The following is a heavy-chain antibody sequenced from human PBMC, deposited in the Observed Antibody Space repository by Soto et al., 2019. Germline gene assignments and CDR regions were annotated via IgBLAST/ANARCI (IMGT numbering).Heavy chain of an antibody. CDR2: MNPNSGNT. Sequence: ASLKASCKASGYTFTSYDINWVRHTTGQGLEWMGWMNPNSGNTGYAQKFQGRVTMTTDTSTSTAYMELRSLRSDATAVYYCARGGLTIFGVATPYGMDVWGQGTTVTVSS. V-gene: IGHV1-8*01. CDR3: ARGGLTIFGVATPYGMDV. CDR1: GYTFTSYD. J-gene: IGHJ6*02. D-gene: IGHD3-3*01.